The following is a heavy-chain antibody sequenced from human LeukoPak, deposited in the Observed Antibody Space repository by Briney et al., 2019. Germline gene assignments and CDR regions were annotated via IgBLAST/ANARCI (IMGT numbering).Heavy chain of an antibody. D-gene: IGHD6-19*01. J-gene: IGHJ4*02. CDR1: GGSISSYC. V-gene: IGHV4-59*01. Sequence: SETLSLTCTVSGGSISSYCWSWIRQPPGKGLEWIGYIYYSGSTNYNPSLKSRVTITVDTSKNQFSLKLSSVTAADTAVYYCARGSSSGWRYWGQGTLVTVSS. CDR3: ARGSSSGWRY. CDR2: IYYSGST.